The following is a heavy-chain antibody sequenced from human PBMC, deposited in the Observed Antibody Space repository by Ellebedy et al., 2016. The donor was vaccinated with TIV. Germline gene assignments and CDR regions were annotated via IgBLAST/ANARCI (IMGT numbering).Heavy chain of an antibody. Sequence: WIRQAPGKGLEWVANIRKDGSEKYYVDSVKGRFTISRDNAKNSLYLQMNSLRPEDTALYFCAKDRSISGFSMYFFDSWGQGTPVTVSS. CDR3: AKDRSISGFSMYFFDS. V-gene: IGHV3-7*03. J-gene: IGHJ4*02. D-gene: IGHD3-22*01. CDR2: IRKDGSEK.